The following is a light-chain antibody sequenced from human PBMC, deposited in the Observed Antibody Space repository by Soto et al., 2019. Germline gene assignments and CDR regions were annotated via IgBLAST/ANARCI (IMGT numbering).Light chain of an antibody. CDR3: QQYVFYRGT. CDR2: DAS. V-gene: IGKV1-5*01. J-gene: IGKJ1*01. Sequence: DIQMTQSPSALSASVVDRVTITCRASQSISGWLAWFQQKPGKAPKLLIYDASSLESGVPSRFSGSGSGTEFTLTITSLQPDDFATYYCQQYVFYRGTFGQGTKVDIK. CDR1: QSISGW.